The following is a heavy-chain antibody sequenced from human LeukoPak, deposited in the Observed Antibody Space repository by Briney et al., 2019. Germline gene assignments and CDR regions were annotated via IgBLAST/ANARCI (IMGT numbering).Heavy chain of an antibody. CDR1: GGSISSSSYY. Sequence: SETLSLTCTVSGGSISSSSYYWGWVRQPPGKGLEWIGSFYYSGNTYYNPSLKSRVTISVDTSKNQFSLKLTSVTAADTAVHYCARTAGYSSAPFDYWGQGTLVTVSS. V-gene: IGHV4-39*01. CDR3: ARTAGYSSAPFDY. J-gene: IGHJ4*02. D-gene: IGHD6-25*01. CDR2: FYYSGNT.